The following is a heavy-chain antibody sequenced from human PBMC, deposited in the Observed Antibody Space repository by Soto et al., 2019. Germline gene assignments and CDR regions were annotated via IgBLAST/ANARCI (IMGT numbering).Heavy chain of an antibody. CDR2: IWYDGSNK. J-gene: IGHJ4*02. CDR3: AREGKDIVATIRPYYFDY. CDR1: GFTFSSYG. D-gene: IGHD5-12*01. Sequence: QVQLVESGGGVVQPGRSLRLSCAASGFTFSSYGMHWVRQAPGKGLEWVAVIWYDGSNKYYADSVKGRFTISRDNSKNTLYQQMNSLRAEDTAVYYCAREGKDIVATIRPYYFDYWGQGTLVTVSS. V-gene: IGHV3-33*01.